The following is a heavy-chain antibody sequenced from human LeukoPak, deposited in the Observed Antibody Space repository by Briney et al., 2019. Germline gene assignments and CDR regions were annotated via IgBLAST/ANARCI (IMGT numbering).Heavy chain of an antibody. D-gene: IGHD6-13*01. CDR3: ARGVRSPTAAAGINYYYMDV. J-gene: IGHJ6*03. CDR2: MNPNSGNT. Sequence: ASVKVSCKASGYTFTSYDINWVRQATGQGLEWMGWMNPNSGNTGYAQKFQGRVTITRNTSISTAYMELSSLRSEDTAVYYCARGVRSPTAAAGINYYYMDVWGKGTTVTVPS. V-gene: IGHV1-8*03. CDR1: GYTFTSYD.